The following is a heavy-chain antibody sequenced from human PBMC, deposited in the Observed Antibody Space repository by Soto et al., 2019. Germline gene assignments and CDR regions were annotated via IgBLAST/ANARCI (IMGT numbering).Heavy chain of an antibody. CDR3: AKERRVRYDFWSGYYPVFDY. Sequence: PGGSLRLACAASGFTFSRYAMSWVRQAPGKGLEWVSAISGSGGSTYYADSVKGRFTISRDNSKNTLYLQMNSLRAEDTAVYYCAKERRVRYDFWSGYYPVFDYWGQGTLVTVSS. CDR1: GFTFSRYA. D-gene: IGHD3-3*01. V-gene: IGHV3-23*01. J-gene: IGHJ4*02. CDR2: ISGSGGST.